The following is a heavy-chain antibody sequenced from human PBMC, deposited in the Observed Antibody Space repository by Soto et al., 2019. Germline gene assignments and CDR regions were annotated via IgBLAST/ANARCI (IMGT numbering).Heavy chain of an antibody. V-gene: IGHV3-33*06. CDR3: AKRSSSSTFDY. Sequence: GGSLRLSCAASGFTFSNYGMHWVRQAPGKGLESVAVIWYDGSNKYYADSVKGRFTISRDNSKNTMYLQVNSLRAEDTAVYYCAKRSSSSTFDYWGQGTLVTVSS. J-gene: IGHJ4*02. D-gene: IGHD6-6*01. CDR2: IWYDGSNK. CDR1: GFTFSNYG.